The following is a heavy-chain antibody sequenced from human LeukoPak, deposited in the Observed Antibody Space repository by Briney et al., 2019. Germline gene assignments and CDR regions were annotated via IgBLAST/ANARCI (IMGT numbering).Heavy chain of an antibody. Sequence: SVKVSCTASGGTFSSYAISWVRQAPGQGLEWMGGIIPIFGTANYAQKFQGRVTITADESTSTAYMELSSLRSEDTAVYYCALGYCSGGSCYFQASFDYWGQGTLVTVSS. CDR3: ALGYCSGGSCYFQASFDY. J-gene: IGHJ4*02. D-gene: IGHD2-15*01. V-gene: IGHV1-69*13. CDR1: GGTFSSYA. CDR2: IIPIFGTA.